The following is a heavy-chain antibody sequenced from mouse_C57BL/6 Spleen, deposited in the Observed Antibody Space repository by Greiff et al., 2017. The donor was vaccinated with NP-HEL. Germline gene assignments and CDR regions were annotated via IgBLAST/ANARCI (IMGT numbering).Heavy chain of an antibody. Sequence: QVQLQQSGAELVRPGASVTLSCKASGYTFTDYEMHWVKQTPVHGLEWIGAIDPETGGTAYNQKFKGKAILTADKSSSTAYMELRSLTSEDSAVYYCTRRGDSNWDYWGQGTTLTVSS. J-gene: IGHJ2*01. CDR3: TRRGDSNWDY. CDR1: GYTFTDYE. D-gene: IGHD2-5*01. V-gene: IGHV1-15*01. CDR2: IDPETGGT.